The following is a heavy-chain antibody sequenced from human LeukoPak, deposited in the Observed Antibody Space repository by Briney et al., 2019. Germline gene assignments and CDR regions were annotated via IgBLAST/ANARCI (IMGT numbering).Heavy chain of an antibody. J-gene: IGHJ4*02. V-gene: IGHV1-3*01. CDR2: INAGNGNT. D-gene: IGHD1-26*01. CDR1: GYTFTRYA. CDR3: ASRGSGSYDFDY. Sequence: ASVKASCKASGYTFTRYAIHWVRQAPGQRLEWMGWINAGNGNTRYSQKFQGRVTITRDTSASTAYMELSSLRSEDTAVYYCASRGSGSYDFDYWGQGTLVTVSS.